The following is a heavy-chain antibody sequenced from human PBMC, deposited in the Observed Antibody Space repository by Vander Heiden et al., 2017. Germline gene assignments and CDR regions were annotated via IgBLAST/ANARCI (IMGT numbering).Heavy chain of an antibody. CDR1: GGPISRGGYY. V-gene: IGHV4-31*03. CDR2: IYYSGST. CDR3: ARAGYCRGGSCWLMGDYYYYYGMDV. Sequence: QVQLPESGTGLVKPSQTLSTTCTLSGGPISRGGYYWSWFGQHPGKGLEWIGYIYYSGSTYYNPSLKSRVTISVDTSKNQFSLKLSSVTAADTAVYYCARAGYCRGGSCWLMGDYYYYYGMDVWGQGTTVTVSS. D-gene: IGHD2-15*01. J-gene: IGHJ6*02.